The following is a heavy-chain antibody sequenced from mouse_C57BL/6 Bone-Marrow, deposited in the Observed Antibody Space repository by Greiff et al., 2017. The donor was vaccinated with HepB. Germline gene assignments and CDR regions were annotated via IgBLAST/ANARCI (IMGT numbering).Heavy chain of an antibody. CDR1: GYTFTSYW. Sequence: VQLQQPGAELVRPGTSVKLSCKASGYTFTSYWMHWVKQRPGQGLEWIGVIDPSDSYTNYNQKFKGKATLTVDTSSSTAYMQLSSLTSEDSAVYYCARLITTVVGDYWGQGTTLTVSS. CDR2: IDPSDSYT. J-gene: IGHJ2*01. CDR3: ARLITTVVGDY. D-gene: IGHD1-1*01. V-gene: IGHV1-59*01.